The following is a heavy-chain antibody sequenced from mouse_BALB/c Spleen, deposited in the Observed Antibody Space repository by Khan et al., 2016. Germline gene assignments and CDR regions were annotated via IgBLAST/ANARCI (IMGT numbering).Heavy chain of an antibody. V-gene: IGHV5-17*02. J-gene: IGHJ2*01. CDR3: GRGDY. Sequence: EVELVESGGGLVQPGGSRKLSCAASGFTFSSFGMHWVRQAPEKGLEWVAFISSGSSAIYYAAPVKGRFTISRDNPKHTLFLQMASLRSEDTAVYYCGRGDYWGQGTPLTVSS. CDR1: GFTFSSFG. CDR2: ISSGSSAI.